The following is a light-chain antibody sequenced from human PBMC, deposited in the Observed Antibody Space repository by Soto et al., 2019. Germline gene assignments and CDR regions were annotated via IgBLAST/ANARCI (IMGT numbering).Light chain of an antibody. CDR3: QQYGSLPRT. CDR2: GAS. CDR1: QRISSSSY. V-gene: IGKV3-20*01. Sequence: EIVLTQSPGTLSLSPGERATLSCRASQRISSSSYLAWYQQKPGQAPRLLIYGASTRATGIPARFSGSGSGTDLTLTISRLEPEDFAVYYCQQYGSLPRTFGGGTKVDIK. J-gene: IGKJ4*02.